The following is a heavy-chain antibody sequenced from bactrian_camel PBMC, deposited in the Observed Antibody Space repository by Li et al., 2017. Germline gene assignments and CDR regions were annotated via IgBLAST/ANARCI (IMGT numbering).Heavy chain of an antibody. Sequence: HVQLVESGGGSVQVGGSVRLSCASSGATWNIYSMAWFRQAPGKEREAVASKRQNGRTCYADSVKGRFTISEEAKDILFLQMNNLQPEDTAMYFCAAEPWRAGDVRRRRDVQCALAGNYDYWGQGTQVTVS. CDR3: AAEPWRAGDVRRRRDVQCALAGNYDY. D-gene: IGHD6*01. J-gene: IGHJ4*01. CDR2: KRQNGRT. V-gene: IGHV3S55*01. CDR1: GATWNIYS.